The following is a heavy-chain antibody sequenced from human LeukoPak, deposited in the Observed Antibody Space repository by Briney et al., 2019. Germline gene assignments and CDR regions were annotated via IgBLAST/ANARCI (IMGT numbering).Heavy chain of an antibody. CDR1: GYSFTSYW. V-gene: IGHV5-51*01. CDR3: ARRTYYYDSSGYYYVLDY. D-gene: IGHD3-22*01. CDR2: IYPGDSDT. J-gene: IGHJ4*02. Sequence: GESLEISCKGSGYSFTSYWIGWVRQMPGKGLEWMGIIYPGDSDTRYSPSFQGQVTISADKSISTAYLQWSSLKASDTAMYYCARRTYYYDSSGYYYVLDYWGQGTLVTVSS.